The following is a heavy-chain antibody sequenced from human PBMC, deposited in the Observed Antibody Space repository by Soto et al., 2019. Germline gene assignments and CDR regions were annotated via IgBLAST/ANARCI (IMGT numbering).Heavy chain of an antibody. D-gene: IGHD3-3*01. CDR3: ARDSVRFGPAFDH. CDR2: VFYTGTAY. J-gene: IGHJ4*02. Sequence: LSLTCTVSGDSINSGEYYWSWIRQPPGKGLEWIGSVFYTGTAYYYNPSLNSRVTISVDTSKNQFSLKLTSVTAADTAVYYCARDSVRFGPAFDHWGQGTLVTVSS. CDR1: GDSINSGEYY. V-gene: IGHV4-30-4*01.